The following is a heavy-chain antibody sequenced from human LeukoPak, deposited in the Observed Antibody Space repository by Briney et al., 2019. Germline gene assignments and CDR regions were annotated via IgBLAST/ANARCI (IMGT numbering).Heavy chain of an antibody. CDR2: ISGSGST. CDR1: GGSINSY. J-gene: IGHJ5*02. Sequence: KPSETLSLTCTVSGGSINSYWSWMRQPAGKGLEWIGRISGSGSTTYNPSLKSRLSISIDTSKNQFSLKLMSVTAADTAVYYCARDSGTTGEVKFDPWGQGTLVTVPS. D-gene: IGHD3-10*01. CDR3: ARDSGTTGEVKFDP. V-gene: IGHV4-4*07.